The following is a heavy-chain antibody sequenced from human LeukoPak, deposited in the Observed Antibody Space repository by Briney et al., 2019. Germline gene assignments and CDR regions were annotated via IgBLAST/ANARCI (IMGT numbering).Heavy chain of an antibody. CDR2: IKQDGGEK. D-gene: IGHD5-12*01. V-gene: IGHV3-7*01. CDR1: GTTFSRYW. Sequence: GGSLRLSCVDSGTTFSRYWMSWVRQAPGKGLEWVANIKQDGGEKYYVDSVKGRFTISRDNARNSLYLQMNNLRGEDTAIYYCARDAGNSGYGCDLWGQGTLVTVSS. J-gene: IGHJ5*02. CDR3: ARDAGNSGYGCDL.